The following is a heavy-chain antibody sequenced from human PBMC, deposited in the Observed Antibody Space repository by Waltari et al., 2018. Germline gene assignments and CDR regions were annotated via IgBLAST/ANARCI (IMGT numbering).Heavy chain of an antibody. CDR1: DFTFVKLW. V-gene: IGHV3-15*01. Sequence: EVQLVQSGGGLVKSGGSVRFCCGAAGSASDFTFVKLWMNWVRQGPGKGLEWVGHIKSKTDGGTTDYAAPVKGRFSISRDDSKNTVYLQMNSLEIEDTAKYFCTADWFYTLHIWGQGAVVTVSS. J-gene: IGHJ3*02. CDR3: TADWFYTLHI. D-gene: IGHD3-16*01. CDR2: IKSKTDGGTT.